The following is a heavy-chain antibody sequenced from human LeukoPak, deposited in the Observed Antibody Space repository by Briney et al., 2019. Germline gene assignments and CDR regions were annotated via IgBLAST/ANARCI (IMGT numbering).Heavy chain of an antibody. CDR2: IIPIFGKA. Sequence: SVKVSCKASGGTFSSYAISWVRQAPGQGLEWMGGIIPIFGKANYAQKFQGRVTISADESPSTAYMELSSLRSEDTAVYYCARDSGDGYNYLDYWGQGTLVTVSS. D-gene: IGHD5-24*01. J-gene: IGHJ4*02. CDR1: GGTFSSYA. V-gene: IGHV1-69*13. CDR3: ARDSGDGYNYLDY.